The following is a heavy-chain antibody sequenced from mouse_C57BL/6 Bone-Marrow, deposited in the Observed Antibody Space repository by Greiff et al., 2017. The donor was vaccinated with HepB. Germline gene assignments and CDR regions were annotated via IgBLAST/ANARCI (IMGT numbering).Heavy chain of an antibody. CDR1: GYTFTSYW. V-gene: IGHV1-69*01. J-gene: IGHJ2*01. D-gene: IGHD1-1*01. Sequence: QVHVKQPGAELVMPGASVKLSCKASGYTFTSYWMHWVKRRPGQGLEWIGEIDPSDSYTNYNQKFKGKSTLTVDKSSSTAYMQLSSLTSEDSAVYYCARDYGSSYYFDYWGQGTTLTVSS. CDR2: IDPSDSYT. CDR3: ARDYGSSYYFDY.